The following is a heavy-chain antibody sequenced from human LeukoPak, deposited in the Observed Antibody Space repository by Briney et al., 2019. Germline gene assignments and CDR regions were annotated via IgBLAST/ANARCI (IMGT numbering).Heavy chain of an antibody. CDR2: IYYSGST. V-gene: IGHV4-61*05. Sequence: PSETLSLTCTVSGGSISSSSYYWGWIRQPPGKGLEWIGYIYYSGSTNYNPSLKSRVTISVDTSKNQFSLKLSSVTAADTAVYYCARLGDDYGDYGANGMDVWGQGTTVTVSS. J-gene: IGHJ6*02. CDR1: GGSISSSSYY. D-gene: IGHD4-17*01. CDR3: ARLGDDYGDYGANGMDV.